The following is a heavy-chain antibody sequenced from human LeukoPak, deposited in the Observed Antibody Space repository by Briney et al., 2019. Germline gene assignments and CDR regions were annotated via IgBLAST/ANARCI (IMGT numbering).Heavy chain of an antibody. D-gene: IGHD1-26*01. CDR2: IKQDGSEK. CDR3: ARVYSGSEFDY. CDR1: GFTFSSYW. J-gene: IGHJ4*02. Sequence: PGGSLRLFCAASGFTFSSYWMSWARQAPGKGLEWVANIKQDGSEKYYVDSVKGRFTISRDNAKNPLYLQMNSLRAEDTAVYYCARVYSGSEFDYWGQGTLVTVSS. V-gene: IGHV3-7*01.